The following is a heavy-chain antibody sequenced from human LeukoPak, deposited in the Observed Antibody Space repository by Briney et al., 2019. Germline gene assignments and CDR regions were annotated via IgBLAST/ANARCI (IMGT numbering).Heavy chain of an antibody. J-gene: IGHJ4*02. CDR3: AKDPKGYCSSTSCYYFDY. CDR1: GFTFSSYG. D-gene: IGHD2-2*01. V-gene: IGHV3-23*01. CDR2: ISGSGGST. Sequence: GGSLRLSCAASGFTFSSYGMSWVRQAPGKGLEWVSAISGSGGSTYYADSVKGRFTISRDNSKNTLYLQMNSLRAEDTAVYYCAKDPKGYCSSTSCYYFDYWSQGTLVTVSS.